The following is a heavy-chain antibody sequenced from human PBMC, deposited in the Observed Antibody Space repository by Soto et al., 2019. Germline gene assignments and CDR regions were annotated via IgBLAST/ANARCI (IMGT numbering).Heavy chain of an antibody. D-gene: IGHD6-6*01. Sequence: LCGGSISSGGYYWSWIRQHPGKGLEWIGYIYYSGSTYYNPSLKSRVTISVDTPKNQFSLKLSSVTAADTAVYYCARIIAARPVYYYYYTDVRGKGTTVTVSS. CDR2: IYYSGST. CDR1: GGSISSGGYY. J-gene: IGHJ6*03. V-gene: IGHV4-31*02. CDR3: ARIIAARPVYYYYYTDV.